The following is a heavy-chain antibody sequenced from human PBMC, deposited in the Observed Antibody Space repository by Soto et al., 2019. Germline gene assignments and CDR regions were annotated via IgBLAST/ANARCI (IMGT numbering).Heavy chain of an antibody. CDR1: GFTFSSYG. Sequence: GGSLRLSCAASGFTFSSYGMHWVRQAPGKGLEWVAVISYDGSNKYYADSVKGRFTISRDNSKNTLYLQMNSLRAEDTAVYYCAKDSPPGPSFDYWGQGTLVTVSS. CDR3: AKDSPPGPSFDY. V-gene: IGHV3-30*18. J-gene: IGHJ4*02. CDR2: ISYDGSNK. D-gene: IGHD1-7*01.